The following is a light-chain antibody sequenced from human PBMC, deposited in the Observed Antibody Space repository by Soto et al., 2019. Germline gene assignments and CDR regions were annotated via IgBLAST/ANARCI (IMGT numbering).Light chain of an antibody. V-gene: IGKV3-20*01. J-gene: IGKJ1*01. CDR2: GAS. CDR1: QSVDSSF. CDR3: QQYFSSVT. Sequence: EIVLTQSPGSLSLSPGERATLSCRASQSVDSSFFAWYQQKPGQAPRLLIYGASNRATGIPDRFSGRGSGTDFTLTITGLEPEDFAVDYCQQYFSSVTVGQGTKVEIK.